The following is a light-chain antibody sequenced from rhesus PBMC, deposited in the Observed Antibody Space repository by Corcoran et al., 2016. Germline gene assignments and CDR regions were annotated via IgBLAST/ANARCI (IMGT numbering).Light chain of an antibody. Sequence: DIQMTQSPSSLSASVGDRVTITCRASQTISSYLAWYQQTPGKVPELLIYAASRLESGVPSRFSDSGSGTEFTLPISSLQPEDFATYYCQQHNSHPPTFGQGTKVEIK. CDR3: QQHNSHPPT. CDR1: QTISSY. J-gene: IGKJ1*01. CDR2: AAS. V-gene: IGKV1S5*01.